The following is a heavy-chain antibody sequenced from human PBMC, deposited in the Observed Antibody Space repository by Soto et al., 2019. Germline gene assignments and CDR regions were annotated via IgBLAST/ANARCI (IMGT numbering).Heavy chain of an antibody. V-gene: IGHV3-21*01. CDR2: ISSGSTYT. CDR1: GFTFSTYS. CDR3: ARGWGTTVVSLDAFDI. Sequence: EVQLVEFGGGPVRPGGSLRLSCAASGFTFSTYSMNWVRQAPGKGLEWVSSISSGSTYTYYTDSLKGRFTISRDNVKNSLYLQLNSLRAEDTAVYYCARGWGTTVVSLDAFDIWGQGTMVTVSS. D-gene: IGHD4-17*01. J-gene: IGHJ3*02.